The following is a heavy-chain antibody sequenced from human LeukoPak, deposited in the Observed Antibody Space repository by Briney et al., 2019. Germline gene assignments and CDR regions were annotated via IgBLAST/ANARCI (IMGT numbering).Heavy chain of an antibody. D-gene: IGHD3-22*01. V-gene: IGHV3-53*01. CDR2: IYTGGTT. Sequence: GGSLRLSCAVSGFTVSSNYMSWVRQAPGKGLEWVSVIYTGGTTYYADPVKGRFTISRDNSKNTLYLQMNSLRAEDTAVYYCARDGDDTSGYFSPFDYWGQGTLVTVSS. CDR1: GFTVSSNY. CDR3: ARDGDDTSGYFSPFDY. J-gene: IGHJ4*02.